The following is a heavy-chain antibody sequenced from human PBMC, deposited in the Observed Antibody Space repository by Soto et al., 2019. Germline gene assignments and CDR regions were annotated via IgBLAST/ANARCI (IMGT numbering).Heavy chain of an antibody. CDR3: ARAYCISTSCYAVGYYGMDV. D-gene: IGHD2-2*01. Sequence: GASVKVSCKASGGTFSSYAISWVRQAPGQGLEWVGGIIPIFGTANYAQKFQGRVTITADESTSTAYMELSSLRSEDTAVYYCARAYCISTSCYAVGYYGMDVWGQGTTVTVSS. J-gene: IGHJ6*02. V-gene: IGHV1-69*13. CDR1: GGTFSSYA. CDR2: IIPIFGTA.